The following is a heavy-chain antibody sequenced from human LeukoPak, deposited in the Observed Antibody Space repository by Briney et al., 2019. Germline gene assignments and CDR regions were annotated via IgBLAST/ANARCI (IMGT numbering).Heavy chain of an antibody. Sequence: PSETLSLTCIVSGDSISSYYWSWIRQPPGKGLEWIGEINHSGSTNYNPSLKSRVTISVDTSKNQFSLKLSSVTAADTAVYYCARGRGYGSGTIKLPTRKNWFDPWGQGTLVTVSS. CDR3: ARGRGYGSGTIKLPTRKNWFDP. V-gene: IGHV4-34*01. D-gene: IGHD3-10*01. CDR1: GDSISSYY. CDR2: INHSGST. J-gene: IGHJ5*02.